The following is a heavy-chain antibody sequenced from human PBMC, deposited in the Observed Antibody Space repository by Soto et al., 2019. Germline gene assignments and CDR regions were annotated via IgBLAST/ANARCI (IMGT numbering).Heavy chain of an antibody. D-gene: IGHD2-15*01. CDR2: INPNSGGT. J-gene: IGHJ3*02. CDR1: GYTFTGYY. V-gene: IGHV1-2*04. Sequence: ASVKVSCKASGYTFTGYYMHWVRQAPGQGLEWMGWINPNSGGTNYAQKFQGWVTMTRDTSISTAYMELSRLRSDDTAVYYCARVFEFRGGRYDAFDIRGQGTVVTVSS. CDR3: ARVFEFRGGRYDAFDI.